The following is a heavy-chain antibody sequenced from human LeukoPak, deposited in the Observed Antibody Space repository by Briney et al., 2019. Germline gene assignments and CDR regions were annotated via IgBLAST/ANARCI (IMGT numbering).Heavy chain of an antibody. J-gene: IGHJ3*02. V-gene: IGHV4-61*02. D-gene: IGHD3-10*01. CDR2: IYTSGST. Sequence: PSETLSLTCTVSGGSISSGSYYWSWIRQPAGKGLEWIGRIYTSGSTNYNPSLKSRVTISVDTSKNQFSLKLSSVTAADTAVYYCARSLLWFGELSPGAFDIWGQGTMVTVSS. CDR1: GGSISSGSYY. CDR3: ARSLLWFGELSPGAFDI.